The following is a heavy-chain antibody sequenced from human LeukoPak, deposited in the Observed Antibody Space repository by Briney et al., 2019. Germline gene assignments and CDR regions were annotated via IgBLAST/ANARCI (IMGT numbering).Heavy chain of an antibody. J-gene: IGHJ4*02. Sequence: SETLSLTCTVSRASISDNYWSWSRQPAGKALEWIGRTYTSGDTNYNPSLKSRASVSVDTSKNQFYLSLRYVTAADTAVYYCTVGGASGSLAHWGPGTLVTVSS. CDR1: RASISDNY. CDR3: TVGGASGSLAH. CDR2: TYTSGDT. V-gene: IGHV4-4*07. D-gene: IGHD6-13*01.